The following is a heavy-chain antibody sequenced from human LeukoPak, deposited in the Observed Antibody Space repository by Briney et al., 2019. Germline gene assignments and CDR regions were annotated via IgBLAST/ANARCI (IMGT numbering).Heavy chain of an antibody. CDR1: GYTFTGYY. Sequence: ASVKVSCKASGYTFTGYYMHWVRQAPGQGLEWMGWINPNSGGTNYAQKFQGRVTMTRDTSISTAYMELSRLRSDDTAVCYCARARIAAAGHFDYWGQGTLVTVSS. V-gene: IGHV1-2*02. CDR3: ARARIAAAGHFDY. D-gene: IGHD6-13*01. J-gene: IGHJ4*02. CDR2: INPNSGGT.